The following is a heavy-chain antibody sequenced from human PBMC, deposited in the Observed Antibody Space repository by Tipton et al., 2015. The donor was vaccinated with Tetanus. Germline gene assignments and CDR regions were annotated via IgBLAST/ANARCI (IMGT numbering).Heavy chain of an antibody. J-gene: IGHJ5*02. CDR1: GGSLSRYY. Sequence: TLSLTCAVYGGSLSRYYWTWIRQPPGKGLEWIGEVDDSGSTNYSPSLKSRVTISLDTSKNEFSLTLSSVAAADTAVYYCARDRRHCTDGVCYSFVLSWGQGTLVTVSS. CDR2: VDDSGST. D-gene: IGHD2-8*01. CDR3: ARDRRHCTDGVCYSFVLS. V-gene: IGHV4-34*01.